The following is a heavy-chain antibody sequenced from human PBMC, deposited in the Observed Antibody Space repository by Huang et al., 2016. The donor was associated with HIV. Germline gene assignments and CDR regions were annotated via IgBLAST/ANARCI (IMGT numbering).Heavy chain of an antibody. CDR2: KNTNSGNT. J-gene: IGHJ4*02. Sequence: QVQLVQSGAEVKKPGASVKVSCKASGYTFSNYDINWVRQAPGQGLEWMGWKNTNSGNTGYARKGQGRVTMTRSTSNSTAYMELSRLRFEDTAVYYCATLPPVNYGRSGGRVRDYWGQGSLVTVSS. CDR3: ATLPPVNYGRSGGRVRDY. V-gene: IGHV1-8*01. CDR1: GYTFSNYD. D-gene: IGHD2-15*01.